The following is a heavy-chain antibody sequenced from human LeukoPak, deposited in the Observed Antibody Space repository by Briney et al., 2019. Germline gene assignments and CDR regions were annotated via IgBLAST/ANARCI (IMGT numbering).Heavy chain of an antibody. CDR1: GFTFSSYS. CDR3: ARVGRGDYYYYGMDV. CDR2: ISSSSSTI. Sequence: GGSLRLSCAASGFTFSSYSMNWVRQAPGKGLEWVSYISSSSSTIYYADSVKGRFTISRDNANNSLYLQMNSLRAEDTAVYYCARVGRGDYYYYGMDVWGQGTTVTVSS. V-gene: IGHV3-48*01. J-gene: IGHJ6*02. D-gene: IGHD1-26*01.